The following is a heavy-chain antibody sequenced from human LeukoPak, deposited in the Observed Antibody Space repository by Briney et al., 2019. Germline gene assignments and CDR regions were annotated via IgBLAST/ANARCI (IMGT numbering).Heavy chain of an antibody. V-gene: IGHV5-51*01. CDR3: ARHISGDTNWFHP. D-gene: IGHD2-15*01. J-gene: IGHJ5*02. CDR2: IYPGDSDT. Sequence: GEALNISCMGSGYSFTSYWIGWVRQMPGKGLEWMGIIYPGDSDTRYSPSFQGQVTISADKSISTAYLKWSSLQASHTAMYYCARHISGDTNWFHPWGQGTLVTVSS. CDR1: GYSFTSYW.